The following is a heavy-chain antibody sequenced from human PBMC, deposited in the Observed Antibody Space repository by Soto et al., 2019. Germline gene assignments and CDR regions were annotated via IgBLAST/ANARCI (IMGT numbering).Heavy chain of an antibody. V-gene: IGHV3-21*01. CDR3: VRARATDSRPDY. D-gene: IGHD3-22*01. Sequence: PGGSLRLSCAASGFTFSLYSMIWVRQTPGKGLEWVSSISSSSAYIYSADSLKGRFTISRDNAKNSLYLQMNSLRAEDTAVYYCVRARATDSRPDYWGQGTQVTVSS. J-gene: IGHJ4*02. CDR1: GFTFSLYS. CDR2: ISSSSAYI.